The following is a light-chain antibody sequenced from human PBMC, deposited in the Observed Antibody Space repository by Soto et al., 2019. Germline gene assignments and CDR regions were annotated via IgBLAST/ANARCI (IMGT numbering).Light chain of an antibody. CDR3: CSYAGNYSDV. J-gene: IGLJ1*01. CDR2: DVS. Sequence: QSALTQPRSVSGSPGQSVTISCTGTSSDVGGYNYVSWYQQHPGKAPKLMIYDVSKRPSGVPDRFSGSKSGNTASLTISGLQAEDEADYYCCSYAGNYSDVFGTGTKLTVL. V-gene: IGLV2-11*01. CDR1: SSDVGGYNY.